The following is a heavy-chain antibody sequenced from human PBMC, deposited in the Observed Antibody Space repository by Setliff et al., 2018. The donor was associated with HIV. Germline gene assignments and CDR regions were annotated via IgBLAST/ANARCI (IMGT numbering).Heavy chain of an antibody. CDR1: GFAFSSLW. Sequence: SLKISCAASGFAFSSLWMSWVRQAPGRGLECVANIKQDRSEKYYVDSVKGRFTVSRNNAENSLSLQMNSLTVDDTAIYYCASDLNWASADYWGQGILVTVSS. D-gene: IGHD7-27*01. J-gene: IGHJ4*02. CDR2: IKQDRSEK. V-gene: IGHV3-7*03. CDR3: ASDLNWASADY.